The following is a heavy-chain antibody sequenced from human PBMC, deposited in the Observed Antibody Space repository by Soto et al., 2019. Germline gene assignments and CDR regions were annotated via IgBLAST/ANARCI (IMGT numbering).Heavy chain of an antibody. CDR1: GFTFSSYA. Sequence: GGSLRLSCAASGFTFSSYAMSWVRQAPGKGLEWVSAISGSGGSTYYADSVKGRFTISRDNSKNTLYLQMNSLRAEDTAVYYCAKGRDYYDSSGYYHYWGQGTLVTVSS. CDR2: ISGSGGST. V-gene: IGHV3-23*01. CDR3: AKGRDYYDSSGYYHY. D-gene: IGHD3-22*01. J-gene: IGHJ4*02.